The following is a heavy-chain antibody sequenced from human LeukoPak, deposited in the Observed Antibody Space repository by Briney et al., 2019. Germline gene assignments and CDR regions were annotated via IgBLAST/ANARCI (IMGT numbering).Heavy chain of an antibody. Sequence: SETLSLTCTVSGGSISSRDYYWGWFRQPPGKGLEWIGIIYYSGSTYYNPSLKSRVTVSVDTSKNQFSLELSSVTAADTAVYYCARQGSSSWWDYTYYFDYWGQGTLVTVSS. CDR1: GGSISSRDYY. CDR3: ARQGSSSWWDYTYYFDY. V-gene: IGHV4-39*01. CDR2: IYYSGST. D-gene: IGHD6-13*01. J-gene: IGHJ4*02.